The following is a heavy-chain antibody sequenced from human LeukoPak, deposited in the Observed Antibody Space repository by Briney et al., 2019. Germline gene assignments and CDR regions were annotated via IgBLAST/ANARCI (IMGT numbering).Heavy chain of an antibody. Sequence: GGSLRLSCAASGFNFTNYAMSWVRQAPGKGLEWVSTVTGSGDTTYYADSVKGRFTISRDNSKNTMYLQMNSLRAEDTAVYYCAKDDTRAAAFDYWGQGTLVTVSS. CDR2: VTGSGDTT. V-gene: IGHV3-23*01. CDR1: GFNFTNYA. CDR3: AKDDTRAAAFDY. D-gene: IGHD6-13*01. J-gene: IGHJ4*02.